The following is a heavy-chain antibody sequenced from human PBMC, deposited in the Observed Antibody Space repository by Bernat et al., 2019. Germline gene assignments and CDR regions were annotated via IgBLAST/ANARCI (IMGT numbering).Heavy chain of an antibody. Sequence: EVHLVESGGGLVKPGGSLRLSCAASGFTFSNAWMNWVRQAPGKGLEWVGRIKSKTDGGTTDYAAPVKGRFTISRDDSKNTLYLQMNSLKTEDTAVYYCTTPRATVTTFDYYYGMDVWGQGTTVTVSS. D-gene: IGHD4-17*01. J-gene: IGHJ6*02. CDR2: IKSKTDGGTT. CDR3: TTPRATVTTFDYYYGMDV. V-gene: IGHV3-15*01. CDR1: GFTFSNAW.